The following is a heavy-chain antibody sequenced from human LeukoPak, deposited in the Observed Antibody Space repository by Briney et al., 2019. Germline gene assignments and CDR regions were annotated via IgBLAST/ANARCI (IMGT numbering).Heavy chain of an antibody. CDR3: ARTSWRGDILTGYYIGGAYYFDY. CDR1: GGSISSGSYY. CDR2: IYTSGST. J-gene: IGHJ4*02. Sequence: SETLSLTCTVSGGSISSGSYYWSWIRQPAGKGLEWIGRIYTSGSTNYNPSLESRVTISVDTSKNQFSLKLSSVTAADTAVYYCARTSWRGDILTGYYIGGAYYFDYWGQGALVTVSS. D-gene: IGHD3-9*01. V-gene: IGHV4-61*02.